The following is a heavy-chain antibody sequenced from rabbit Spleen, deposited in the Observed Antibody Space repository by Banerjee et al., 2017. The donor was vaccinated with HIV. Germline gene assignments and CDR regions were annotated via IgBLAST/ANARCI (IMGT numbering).Heavy chain of an antibody. Sequence: QEQLVESGGGLVQPGGSLTLSCKASGFDFTSDYMSWVRQAPGKGLEWIGLIYTVGGTTDYANWVNGRFTISSDNAQNTVDLQMNSLTAADTATYFCARDGAGGSYFNLWGPGTLVTVS. CDR3: ARDGAGGSYFNL. J-gene: IGHJ4*01. D-gene: IGHD8-1*01. V-gene: IGHV1S47*01. CDR2: IYTVGGTT. CDR1: GFDFTSDY.